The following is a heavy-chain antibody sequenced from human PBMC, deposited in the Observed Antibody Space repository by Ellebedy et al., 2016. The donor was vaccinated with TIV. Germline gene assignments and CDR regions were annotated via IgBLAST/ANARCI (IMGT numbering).Heavy chain of an antibody. CDR2: IYPSGST. D-gene: IGHD3-22*01. V-gene: IGHV4-4*08. Sequence: MPSETLSLTCTVSGGSISNYYWNWIRQPPGKGLEWIGNIYPSGSTNYNPSLKSRITISVDRSKNQFSLKVNSVTAADTAVYYCARSDTSGSTDYFDYWGQGTLLTVSS. CDR3: ARSDTSGSTDYFDY. CDR1: GGSISNYY. J-gene: IGHJ4*02.